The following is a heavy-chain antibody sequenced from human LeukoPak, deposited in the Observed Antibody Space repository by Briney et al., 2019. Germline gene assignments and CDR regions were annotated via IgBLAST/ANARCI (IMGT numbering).Heavy chain of an antibody. J-gene: IGHJ4*02. V-gene: IGHV3-23*01. CDR3: TKESPHFDY. Sequence: GGSLRLSCVASGFTFSSYAMSWVRQAPGKGLEWVSVISGSGGSTYYADSVKGRFTISRDNSKNTLYMQMSSLRADDTAVYYCTKESPHFDYWGQGTLVTVSS. CDR2: ISGSGGST. CDR1: GFTFSSYA.